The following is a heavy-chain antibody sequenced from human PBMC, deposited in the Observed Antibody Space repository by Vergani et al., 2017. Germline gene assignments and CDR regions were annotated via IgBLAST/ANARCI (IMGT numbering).Heavy chain of an antibody. J-gene: IGHJ5*02. V-gene: IGHV4-39*01. CDR1: GASIRSSNYY. D-gene: IGHD3-22*01. Sequence: QLQLQESGPGLVKPSATLSLTCSVSGASIRSSNYYWGWIRQPPGKGLEWIASIYYSGSTHHNPSLKSRVTISVDTSKNWFSLKLSSVTAADTAVYFCGRHSTVGWVVKLGWIDPWGQGILVTVSS. CDR3: GRHSTVGWVVKLGWIDP. CDR2: IYYSGST.